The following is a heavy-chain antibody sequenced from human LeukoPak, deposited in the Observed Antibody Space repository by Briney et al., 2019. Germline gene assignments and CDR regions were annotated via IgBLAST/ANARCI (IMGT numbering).Heavy chain of an antibody. D-gene: IGHD1-26*01. J-gene: IGHJ4*02. Sequence: PGGSLRLSCVASGFTFSAAWMSWVRQAPGKGLEWVGRLKSKASGGTEEYAAPVKGRFTISRDDSKNTLYLQMDSLKIEDTAVYYCLDFGAPKTDSWGQGTLVTASA. CDR1: GFTFSAAW. V-gene: IGHV3-15*01. CDR3: LDFGAPKTDS. CDR2: LKSKASGGTE.